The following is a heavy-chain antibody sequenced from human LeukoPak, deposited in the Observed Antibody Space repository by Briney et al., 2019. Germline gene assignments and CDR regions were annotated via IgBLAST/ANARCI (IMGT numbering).Heavy chain of an antibody. D-gene: IGHD4-17*01. V-gene: IGHV3-43*02. Sequence: PGGSLRLSCAASGFTSDDYAMHWVRQAPGKGLEWVSLISGDGATTYYAASVKGRFTISRDNKKNFLYLQMNNLGIEDTALFYCAKDLSTVFDALNIWGQGALVTVSS. CDR2: ISGDGATT. CDR1: GFTSDDYA. CDR3: AKDLSTVFDALNI. J-gene: IGHJ3*02.